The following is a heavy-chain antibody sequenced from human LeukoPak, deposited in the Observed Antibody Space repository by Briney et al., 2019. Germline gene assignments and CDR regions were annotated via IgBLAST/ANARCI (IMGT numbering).Heavy chain of an antibody. CDR1: GYTLTELS. Sequence: EASVKVSCKVSGYTLTELSMHWVRQAPGKGLEWMGGFDPEDGETIYAQKFQGRVTMTEDTSTDTAHMELSSLRSEDTAVYYCATDSDRDYGDRGYWGQGTLVTVSS. CDR3: ATDSDRDYGDRGY. D-gene: IGHD4-17*01. V-gene: IGHV1-24*01. J-gene: IGHJ4*02. CDR2: FDPEDGET.